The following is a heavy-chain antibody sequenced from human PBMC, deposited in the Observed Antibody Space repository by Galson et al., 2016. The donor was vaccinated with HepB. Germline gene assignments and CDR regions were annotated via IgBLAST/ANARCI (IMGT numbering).Heavy chain of an antibody. CDR2: ISSSATTI. Sequence: SLRLSCAASGFPSSNYEMNWVRQAPGKGLEWVSYISSSATTIYYADSVKGRFTISRDNAKNSLYLQMNSLSAEDTAVYYCAGPQLLPPPYYYYGMDVWGQGTTVTVSS. CDR1: GFPSSNYE. V-gene: IGHV3-48*03. D-gene: IGHD2-2*01. J-gene: IGHJ6*02. CDR3: AGPQLLPPPYYYYGMDV.